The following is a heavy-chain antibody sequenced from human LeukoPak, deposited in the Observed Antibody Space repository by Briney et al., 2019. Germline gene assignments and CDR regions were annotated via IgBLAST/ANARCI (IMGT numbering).Heavy chain of an antibody. CDR3: AKDHYFDSSEAHDAFDI. CDR1: GFTFNSYA. V-gene: IGHV3-23*01. J-gene: IGHJ3*02. CDR2: VSGSGGIT. Sequence: GGSLRLSCAASGFTFNSYAMTWVRQAPGKGLEWVSHVSGSGGITYYADSVKGRLTIFRDNSKNTLYLQMNSLRAEDTAVYYCAKDHYFDSSEAHDAFDIWGQGTMVTVSS. D-gene: IGHD6-25*01.